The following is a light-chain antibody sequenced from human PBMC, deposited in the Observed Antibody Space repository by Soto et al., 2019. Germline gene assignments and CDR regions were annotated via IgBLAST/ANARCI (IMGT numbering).Light chain of an antibody. CDR3: SSYTSSSIPP. V-gene: IGLV2-14*01. J-gene: IGLJ2*01. CDR2: DVS. CDR1: SSDVGGYNY. Sequence: QSALTQPASVSGSPGQSITISCTGTSSDVGGYNYVSWYQQHPGKAPKLMIYDVSNRPSGVSNRFSGSKSGNTASLTISGLQAEDEADYYCSSYTSSSIPPFGGGTKLTVL.